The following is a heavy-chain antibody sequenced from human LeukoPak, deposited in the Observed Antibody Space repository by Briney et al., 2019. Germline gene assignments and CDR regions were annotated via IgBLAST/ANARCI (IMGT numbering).Heavy chain of an antibody. Sequence: GGSLRLSCAASGFTFSSYAMSWVRQAPGKGLEWASAISGSGGSTYYADSVKGRFTISRDNSKNTLYLQMNSLRAEDTAVYYCAKGGSGLSWFDPWGQGTLVTVSS. CDR1: GFTFSSYA. CDR2: ISGSGGST. D-gene: IGHD6-19*01. J-gene: IGHJ5*02. V-gene: IGHV3-23*01. CDR3: AKGGSGLSWFDP.